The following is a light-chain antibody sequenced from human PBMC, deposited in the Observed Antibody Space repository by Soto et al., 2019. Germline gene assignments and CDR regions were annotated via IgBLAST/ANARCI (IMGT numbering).Light chain of an antibody. CDR2: DTS. V-gene: IGKV3-11*01. CDR1: QSVSSY. J-gene: IGKJ5*01. Sequence: EIVLTQSPVTLSLSPGEKATLSCGASQSVSSYLAWYQQKPGQAPRLLIYDTSKRATCNPARFSGSGSVTDFTLTISSLEPEDCAVYYCQQRSNWPPDFGQGTRLEIK. CDR3: QQRSNWPPD.